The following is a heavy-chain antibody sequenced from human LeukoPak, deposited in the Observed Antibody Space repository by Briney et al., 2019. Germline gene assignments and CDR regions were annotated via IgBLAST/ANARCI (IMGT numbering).Heavy chain of an antibody. D-gene: IGHD5-24*01. V-gene: IGHV4-59*01. Sequence: SETLSLTCTVSGGSMSYYWSWIRQPPGKGLEWIGFIYYSGNTNYNPSLKSRVTMSVDPSKNQFSLKVPSVTAADTAVYYCARDLGGYNQPGYFDLWGRGTLVTVSS. J-gene: IGHJ2*01. CDR3: ARDLGGYNQPGYFDL. CDR2: IYYSGNT. CDR1: GGSMSYY.